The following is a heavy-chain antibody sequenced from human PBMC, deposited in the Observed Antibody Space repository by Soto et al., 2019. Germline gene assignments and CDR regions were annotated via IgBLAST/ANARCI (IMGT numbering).Heavy chain of an antibody. V-gene: IGHV4-39*01. D-gene: IGHD2-15*01. Sequence: PSETLSLTCTVSGGSISSSSYYWGWIRQPPGKGLEWIGSIYYSGSTYYNPSLKSRVTISVDTSKNQFSLKLSSVTAADTAVYYCARHGKTQYYFGYWGQGTLVTVSS. J-gene: IGHJ4*02. CDR1: GGSISSSSYY. CDR3: ARHGKTQYYFGY. CDR2: IYYSGST.